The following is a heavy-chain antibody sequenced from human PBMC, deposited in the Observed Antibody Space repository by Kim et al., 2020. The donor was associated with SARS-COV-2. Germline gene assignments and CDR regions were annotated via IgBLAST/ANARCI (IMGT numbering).Heavy chain of an antibody. CDR2: ISGSGGST. CDR1: GFTFSSYA. CDR3: ATVPAAIPFFDY. Sequence: GGSLRLSCAASGFTFSSYAMSWVRQAPGKGLEWVSAISGSGGSTYYADSVKGRFTISRDNSKNTLYLQMNSLRAEDTAVYYCATVPAAIPFFDYWGQGTLVTVSS. D-gene: IGHD2-2*01. V-gene: IGHV3-23*01. J-gene: IGHJ4*02.